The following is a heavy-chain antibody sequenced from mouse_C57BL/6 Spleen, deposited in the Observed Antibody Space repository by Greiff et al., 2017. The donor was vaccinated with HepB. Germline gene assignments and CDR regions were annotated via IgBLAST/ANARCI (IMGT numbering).Heavy chain of an antibody. J-gene: IGHJ2*01. D-gene: IGHD5-5*01. CDR3: ARDYPLDY. Sequence: VQLQQSGPVLVKPGDSVTMSCTASGYTFTDYYMNWVKQSHGKSLEWIGVISPYNGGTSYNQKCTGKATLTVDKSSSIAYMELNSLTSEDSAVYYCARDYPLDYWGQGTTLTVSS. V-gene: IGHV1-19*01. CDR2: ISPYNGGT. CDR1: GYTFTDYY.